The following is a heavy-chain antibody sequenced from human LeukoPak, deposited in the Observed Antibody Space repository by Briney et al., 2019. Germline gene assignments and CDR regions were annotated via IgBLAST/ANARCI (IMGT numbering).Heavy chain of an antibody. D-gene: IGHD3-22*01. CDR1: GFTFSSYA. CDR3: TGIDYYDPETVHY. V-gene: IGHV3-30*04. Sequence: GGSLRLSCAASGFTFSSYAMHWVRQAPGKGLEWVAVISYDGSNKYYADSVQDRFTISRDNSKSIAYLQMNSLKTEDTAVYYCTGIDYYDPETVHYWGQGTLVTVSS. CDR2: ISYDGSNK. J-gene: IGHJ4*02.